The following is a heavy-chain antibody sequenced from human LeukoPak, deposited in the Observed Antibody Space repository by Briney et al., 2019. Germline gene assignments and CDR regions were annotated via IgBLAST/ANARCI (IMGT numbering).Heavy chain of an antibody. V-gene: IGHV4-34*01. D-gene: IGHD3-10*01. J-gene: IGHJ5*02. CDR3: ARGASGSYPPMYNWFDP. Sequence: SETLSPTCAVYGGSFSGYYWSWIRQPPGKGLEWIGEINHSGSTNYNPSLKSRVTISVDTSKNQFSLKLSSVTAADTAVYYCARGASGSYPPMYNWFDPWGQGTLVTVSS. CDR2: INHSGST. CDR1: GGSFSGYY.